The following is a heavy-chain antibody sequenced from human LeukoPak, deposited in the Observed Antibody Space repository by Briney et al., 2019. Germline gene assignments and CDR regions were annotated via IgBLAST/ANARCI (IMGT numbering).Heavy chain of an antibody. V-gene: IGHV3-23*01. CDR1: GFTFSSYG. D-gene: IGHD6-13*01. Sequence: GGPLRLSCAASGFTFSSYGMSWVRQAPGKGLEWVSAISGSGGSTYYADSVKGRFTISRDNSKNTLYLQMNSLRAEDTAVYYCAKTAAGINYYFDYWGQGTLVTVSS. CDR3: AKTAAGINYYFDY. CDR2: ISGSGGST. J-gene: IGHJ4*02.